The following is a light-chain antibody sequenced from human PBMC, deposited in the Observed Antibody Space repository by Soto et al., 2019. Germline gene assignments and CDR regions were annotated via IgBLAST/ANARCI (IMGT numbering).Light chain of an antibody. V-gene: IGKV1-39*01. Sequence: DIQMTQSPSSLSASVGDRITITFRASQNAGSYLSWYQQRSGTAPKLLIYAASNLQSGVSSRFSGSGSGTDFTLTISSLQPEDFATYFCQQSYNTSLNFGGGTKVDIK. CDR1: QNAGSY. J-gene: IGKJ4*01. CDR2: AAS. CDR3: QQSYNTSLN.